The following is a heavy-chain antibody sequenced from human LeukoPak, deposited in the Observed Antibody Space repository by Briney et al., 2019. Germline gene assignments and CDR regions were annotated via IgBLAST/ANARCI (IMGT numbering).Heavy chain of an antibody. J-gene: IGHJ4*02. D-gene: IGHD5/OR15-5a*01. CDR2: IYYSGST. CDR1: GGSISSGDYY. V-gene: IGHV4-30-4*01. CDR3: ASRSTTAFHY. Sequence: TSETLSLTCTVSGGSISSGDYYWSWIRQPPGKGLEWIGYIYYSGSTYYNPSLKSRVTISLDTSKNQFSLKLSSVTAADTAVYYCASRSTTAFHYWGQGTLVTVSS.